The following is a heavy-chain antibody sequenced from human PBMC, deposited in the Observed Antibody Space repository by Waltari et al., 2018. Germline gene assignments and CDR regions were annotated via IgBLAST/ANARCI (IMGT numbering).Heavy chain of an antibody. V-gene: IGHV4-59*01. D-gene: IGHD4-17*01. CDR3: ASVFYGDYVYFDY. J-gene: IGHJ4*02. CDR2: IYYSGST. Sequence: QVQLQESGPGLVKPSETLSLTCTVPGGSLSSYYWSWIRQPPGKGLEWIGYIYYSGSTNYNPSLKSRVTISVDTSKNQFSLKLSSVTAADTAVYYCASVFYGDYVYFDYWGQGTLVTVSS. CDR1: GGSLSSYY.